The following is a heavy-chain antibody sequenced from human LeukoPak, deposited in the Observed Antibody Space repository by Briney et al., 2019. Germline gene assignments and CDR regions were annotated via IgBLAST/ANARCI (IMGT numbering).Heavy chain of an antibody. D-gene: IGHD2-15*01. V-gene: IGHV3-30-3*01. CDR1: GFTFSNYP. Sequence: GGSLRLSCAASGFTFSNYPMHWVRQAPGKGLEWVALISYGGSNKYYADSVRGRFTISRDNAKNSLYLQMNSLRAEDTAVYYCAGGPVAAVTNWFDPWGQGTLVTVSS. J-gene: IGHJ5*02. CDR2: ISYGGSNK. CDR3: AGGPVAAVTNWFDP.